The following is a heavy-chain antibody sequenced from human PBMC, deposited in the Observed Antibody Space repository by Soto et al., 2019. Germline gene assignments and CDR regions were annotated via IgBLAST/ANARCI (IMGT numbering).Heavy chain of an antibody. V-gene: IGHV4-34*01. J-gene: IGHJ5*02. CDR3: ARARSNDSSGYYYDH. Sequence: SETLSLTCAVYGGSFSGYYWSWIRQPPGKGLEWIGEINHSGSTNYNPSLKSRVTISVDTSKNQFSLKLSSVTAADTAVYYCARARSNDSSGYYYDHWGQGTLVTVSS. D-gene: IGHD3-22*01. CDR2: INHSGST. CDR1: GGSFSGYY.